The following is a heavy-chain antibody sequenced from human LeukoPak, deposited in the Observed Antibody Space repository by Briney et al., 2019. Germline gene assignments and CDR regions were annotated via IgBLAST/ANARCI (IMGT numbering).Heavy chain of an antibody. CDR1: GDDVSTNKAT. D-gene: IGHD6-13*01. CDR3: VRLVGNSWLDY. Sequence: SQTLSLTCAISGDDVSTNKATWNWIRQSPSTGLEWLGRTYYRSQWYNDYAVSVKSRITITPDTSTNQFSLHLNSVTSDDTAVYYCVRLVGNSWLDYWGQGTLVTVSS. J-gene: IGHJ4*02. V-gene: IGHV6-1*01. CDR2: TYYRSQWYN.